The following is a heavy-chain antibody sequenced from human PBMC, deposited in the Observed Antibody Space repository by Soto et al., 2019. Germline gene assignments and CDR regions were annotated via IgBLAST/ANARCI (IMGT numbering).Heavy chain of an antibody. Sequence: PSETLSLTCAVYGESFSGYYWSWIRQPPGKGLEWIGEINHSGSTSYNPSLKSRVTISVDTSKNQFSLKLTSVTAADTAVYYCARGRSGYNFGDAFDIWGQGTMVTVSS. CDR1: GESFSGYY. J-gene: IGHJ3*02. V-gene: IGHV4-34*01. D-gene: IGHD5-12*01. CDR2: INHSGST. CDR3: ARGRSGYNFGDAFDI.